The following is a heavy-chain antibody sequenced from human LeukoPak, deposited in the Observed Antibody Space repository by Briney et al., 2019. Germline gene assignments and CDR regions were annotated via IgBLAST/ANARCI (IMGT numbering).Heavy chain of an antibody. CDR3: ARYCSGGSCYHRDYYGMDV. Sequence: PGGSLRLSCAASGFTFSSYSMNWVRQAPGNGLEWVSSISSSSSYIYYADSVKGRFTISRDNAKNSLYLQMNSLRAEDTAVYYCARYCSGGSCYHRDYYGMDVWGQGTTVTVSS. CDR1: GFTFSSYS. V-gene: IGHV3-21*01. CDR2: ISSSSSYI. D-gene: IGHD2-15*01. J-gene: IGHJ6*02.